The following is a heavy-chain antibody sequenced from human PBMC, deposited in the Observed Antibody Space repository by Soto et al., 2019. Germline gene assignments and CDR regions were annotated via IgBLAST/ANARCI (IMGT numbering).Heavy chain of an antibody. V-gene: IGHV3-11*01. CDR2: ISSSGGTI. D-gene: IGHD2-15*01. Sequence: PGGSLRLSCGASGFTFSDDYMSWIRQAPGKGLEWVSYISSSGGTIYYADSVKGRFTISRDNAKNSLFLQMNSLRADETAVYYCARDSSPRDQRLDYWGQGNLVTVSS. J-gene: IGHJ4*02. CDR3: ARDSSPRDQRLDY. CDR1: GFTFSDDY.